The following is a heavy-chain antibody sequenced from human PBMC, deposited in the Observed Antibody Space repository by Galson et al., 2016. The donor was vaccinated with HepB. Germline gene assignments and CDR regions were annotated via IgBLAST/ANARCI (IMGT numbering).Heavy chain of an antibody. D-gene: IGHD2-8*02. V-gene: IGHV2-5*02. Sequence: PALVKPTQTLTLICTLSGFSLTTYGVGVGWIRQPPGKALEWLALIFWDDDKRYSPPLKSRLTITKDTSKNQVVLMMTNMDPVDTATYYCTPRRPGPGHHFDYWGQGNLVTVSS. CDR1: GFSLTTYGVG. CDR3: TPRRPGPGHHFDY. J-gene: IGHJ4*02. CDR2: IFWDDDK.